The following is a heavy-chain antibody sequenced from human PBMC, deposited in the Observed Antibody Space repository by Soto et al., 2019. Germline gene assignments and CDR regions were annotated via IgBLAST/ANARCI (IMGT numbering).Heavy chain of an antibody. CDR2: IYYSGST. V-gene: IGHV4-39*01. CDR3: ARHRDYGDYSPADAFDI. J-gene: IGHJ3*02. CDR1: GGSISSSSYY. D-gene: IGHD4-17*01. Sequence: TSETLSLTCTVSGGSISSSSYYWGWIRQPPGKGLEWIGSIYYSGSTYYNPSLKSRVTISVDTSKNQFSLKLSSVTAADTAVYYCARHRDYGDYSPADAFDIWGQGTMVTVSS.